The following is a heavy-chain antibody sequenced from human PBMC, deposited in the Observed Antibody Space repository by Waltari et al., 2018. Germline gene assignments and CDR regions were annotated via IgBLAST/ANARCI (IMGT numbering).Heavy chain of an antibody. D-gene: IGHD1-26*01. CDR1: GYSISSGYY. J-gene: IGHJ4*02. CDR2: IYHSGST. V-gene: IGHV4-38-2*02. Sequence: QVQLQESGPGLVKPSETLSLTCAVSGYSISSGYYWGWIRQPPGKGLEWIGSIYHSGSTSNNPSLKSRVTISVDTSKNQFSLKLSSVTAEDTAVYYCARDSGSYHYGDYYFDYWGQGTLVTVSS. CDR3: ARDSGSYHYGDYYFDY.